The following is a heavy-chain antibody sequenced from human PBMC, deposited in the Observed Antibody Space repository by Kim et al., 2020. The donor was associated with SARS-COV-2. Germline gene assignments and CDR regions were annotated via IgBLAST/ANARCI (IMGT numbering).Heavy chain of an antibody. CDR2: INPSGGST. V-gene: IGHV1-46*01. CDR3: ARDERLWGGHRRFDP. Sequence: ASVKVSCKASGYTFTSYYMHWVRQAPGQGLEWMGIINPSGGSTSYAQKFQGRVTMTRDTSTSTVYMELSSLRSEDTAVYYCARDERLWGGHRRFDPWGQGTLVTVSS. CDR1: GYTFTSYY. D-gene: IGHD2-21*01. J-gene: IGHJ5*02.